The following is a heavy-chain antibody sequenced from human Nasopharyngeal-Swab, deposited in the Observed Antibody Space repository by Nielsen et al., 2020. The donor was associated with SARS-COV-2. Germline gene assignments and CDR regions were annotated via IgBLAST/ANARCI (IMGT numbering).Heavy chain of an antibody. J-gene: IGHJ4*02. Sequence: SETLSLTCAVSGYSISSGYYWGWIRQPPGKGLEWTGSIYHSGSTYYNPSLKSRVTISVDTSKNQFSLKLSSVTAADTAVYYCASRRSVAGTGSDYWGQGTLVTVSS. CDR1: GYSISSGYY. CDR2: IYHSGST. D-gene: IGHD6-19*01. CDR3: ASRRSVAGTGSDY. V-gene: IGHV4-38-2*01.